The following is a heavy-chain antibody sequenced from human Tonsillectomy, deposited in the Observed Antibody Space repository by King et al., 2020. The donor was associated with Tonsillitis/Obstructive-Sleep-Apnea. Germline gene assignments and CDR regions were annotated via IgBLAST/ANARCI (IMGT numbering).Heavy chain of an antibody. D-gene: IGHD3-3*01. CDR2: IKQDGSEK. Sequence: VQLVESGGGLVQPGGSLRISCAASGFSFSSYWMSWVRQAPGKGLEWVANIKQDGSEKYYVDSVKGRFTISRDNAKNTLYLQMNSLRAEDTAVYYCARSFGVVIRKYYYYYYMDVWGKGTTVTVSS. CDR1: GFSFSSYW. J-gene: IGHJ6*03. CDR3: ARSFGVVIRKYYYYYYMDV. V-gene: IGHV3-7*04.